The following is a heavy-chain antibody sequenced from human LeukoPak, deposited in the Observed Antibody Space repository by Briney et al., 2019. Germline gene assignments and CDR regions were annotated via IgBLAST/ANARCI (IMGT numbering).Heavy chain of an antibody. CDR3: TKFLGFCSGGSCFSMDE. CDR1: GFTFRSNV. J-gene: IGHJ4*02. D-gene: IGHD2-15*01. CDR2: ITGSGGGI. Sequence: GGSLRLSCAASGFTFRSNVMSWVRQAPGKGLEWVSAITGSGGGIYYADSVKGRFTISRDNSKSTLYLQINSLRGEDTAVYYCTKFLGFCSGGSCFSMDEWGQGTLVTASS. V-gene: IGHV3-23*01.